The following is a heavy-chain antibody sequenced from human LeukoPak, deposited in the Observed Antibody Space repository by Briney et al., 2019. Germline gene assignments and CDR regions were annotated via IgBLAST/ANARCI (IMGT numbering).Heavy chain of an antibody. CDR1: GASISSFY. CDR3: ARDRLYEDFDY. V-gene: IGHV4-59*01. J-gene: IGHJ4*02. D-gene: IGHD3-16*01. Sequence: SETLSLTCTVSGASISSFYWSWIRQPPGKGLEWIGHIYFSGSTSYNPSLKSRVTISVDIPNNQFSLTLTSVTAADTAVYYCARDRLYEDFDYWGQGTLVTVSS. CDR2: IYFSGST.